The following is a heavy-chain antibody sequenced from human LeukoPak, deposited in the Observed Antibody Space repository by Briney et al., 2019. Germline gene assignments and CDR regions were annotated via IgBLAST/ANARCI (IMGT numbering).Heavy chain of an antibody. D-gene: IGHD6-13*01. CDR2: ISYDGSNK. Sequence: GRSLRLSCAASGFTFSSYVMHLVRQAPGKGLEWVAVISYDGSNKYYADSLKCRFTISRDNSKNTLYLQMNSLRAEDTAVYYCAKPIRGQLVIDYWGQGTLVTVSS. CDR3: AKPIRGQLVIDY. V-gene: IGHV3-30*18. CDR1: GFTFSSYV. J-gene: IGHJ4*02.